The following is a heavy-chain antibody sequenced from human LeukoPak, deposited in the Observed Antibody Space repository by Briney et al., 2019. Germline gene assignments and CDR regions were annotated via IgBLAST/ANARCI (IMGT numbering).Heavy chain of an antibody. CDR3: ARDRGYDFWSGYYHAFDI. CDR1: GFTFSSYS. CDR2: ISSSSSTI. Sequence: GSLRLSCAASGFTFSSYSMNWVRQAPGKGLEWVSYISSSSSTIYYADSVKGRFTISRDNAKNSLYLQMNSLRAEDTAVYYCARDRGYDFWSGYYHAFDIWGQGTMVTVSS. V-gene: IGHV3-48*01. D-gene: IGHD3-3*01. J-gene: IGHJ3*02.